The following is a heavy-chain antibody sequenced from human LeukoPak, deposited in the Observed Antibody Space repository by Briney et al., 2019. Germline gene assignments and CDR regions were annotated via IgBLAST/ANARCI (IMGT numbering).Heavy chain of an antibody. D-gene: IGHD3-22*01. Sequence: GESLKISCKGSGYSFTSYWIGWVRQMPGKGLEWMGIIYPGDSDTRYSPSFQGQVTISAGKSISTAYLQWSSLKASDTAMYYCARLYRPPYYYDSSGYYYYYYGMDVWGQGTTVTVSS. CDR1: GYSFTSYW. V-gene: IGHV5-51*01. CDR2: IYPGDSDT. J-gene: IGHJ6*02. CDR3: ARLYRPPYYYDSSGYYYYYYGMDV.